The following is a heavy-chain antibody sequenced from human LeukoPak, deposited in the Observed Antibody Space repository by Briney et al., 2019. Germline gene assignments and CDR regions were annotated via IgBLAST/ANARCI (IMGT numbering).Heavy chain of an antibody. V-gene: IGHV4-59*01. CDR2: IYYSGST. CDR3: ARVAARGYSYGSNWFDP. Sequence: GTLRLSCAASGFTFSSYAMHWVRQPPGKGLEWIGYIYYSGSTNYNPSLKSRVTISVDTSKNQFSLKLSSVTAADTAVYYCARVAARGYSYGSNWFDPWGQGTLVTVSS. CDR1: GFTFSSYA. J-gene: IGHJ5*02. D-gene: IGHD5-18*01.